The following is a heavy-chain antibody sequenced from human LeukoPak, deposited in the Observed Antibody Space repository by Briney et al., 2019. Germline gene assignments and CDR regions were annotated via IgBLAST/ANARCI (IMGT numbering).Heavy chain of an antibody. CDR2: ISDSGGST. V-gene: IGHV3-64*04. J-gene: IGHJ4*03. CDR3: ARDSGATVGYFDY. CDR1: GFPFSSYA. D-gene: IGHD1-26*01. Sequence: GGSLRLSCSASGFPFSSYAMHWVRQAPGKGLEYVSAISDSGGSTYYADSVKGRFTISRDNSKNTLYLQMNSLRAEHTALYYCARDSGATVGYFDYLGQGTLVNVFS.